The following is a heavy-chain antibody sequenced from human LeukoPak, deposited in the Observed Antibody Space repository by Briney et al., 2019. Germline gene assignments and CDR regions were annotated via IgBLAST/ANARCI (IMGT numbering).Heavy chain of an antibody. J-gene: IGHJ5*02. CDR2: IYSGGST. V-gene: IGHV3-53*05. CDR1: GFTVRCDY. CDR3: ARNWFDP. Sequence: PGGSLRHSCLASGFTVRCDYMSWVRPAPGKGLEGVAVIYSGGSTYYADSVKGRFTISRDKSKNTEYLQKNSLRLDDTARYNCARNWFDPWGQGTLVTVSS.